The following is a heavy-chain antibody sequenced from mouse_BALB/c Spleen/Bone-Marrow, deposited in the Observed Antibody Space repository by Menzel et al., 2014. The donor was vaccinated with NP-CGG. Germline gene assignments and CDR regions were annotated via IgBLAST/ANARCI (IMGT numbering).Heavy chain of an antibody. D-gene: IGHD2-10*02. CDR1: GFTFSDFY. Sequence: EVKLMESGGGLVQPGDSLRLSCAPSGFTFSDFYMEWVRQPPGKRLEWIAASRNKAKYYTTECSASVKGRFIVSRDTSQSVLYLQMNALRAEDTAIYYCARDVGYGNYFVYWGQGTLVTVSA. V-gene: IGHV7-1*02. CDR2: SRNKAKYYTT. J-gene: IGHJ3*01. CDR3: ARDVGYGNYFVY.